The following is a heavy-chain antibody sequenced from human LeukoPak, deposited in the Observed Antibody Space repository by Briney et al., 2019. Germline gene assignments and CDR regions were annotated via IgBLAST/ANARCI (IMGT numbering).Heavy chain of an antibody. CDR2: ISIGSSTI. CDR1: AFTFSDYY. D-gene: IGHD1-26*01. V-gene: IGHV3-11*04. Sequence: GGSLRLSCAASAFTFSDYYMSWIRQAPGKGLEWVSYISIGSSTIYYADSVKGRFTISRDNAKNSLYLQMNSLRAEDTAVFYCARGATYAYYQDYWGQGTLVTVSS. J-gene: IGHJ4*02. CDR3: ARGATYAYYQDY.